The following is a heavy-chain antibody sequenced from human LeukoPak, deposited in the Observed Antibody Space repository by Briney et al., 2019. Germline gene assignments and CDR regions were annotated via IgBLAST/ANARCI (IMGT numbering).Heavy chain of an antibody. D-gene: IGHD2-8*01. Sequence: SETLSLTCAVSGYSISSGYYWGCIRQPPGKGLEWIATIYHSGSTYYNPSLKSRVTISVDTSKNQLSLKLSSVTAADTAVYFCSRLSEYCTNGVCYTAFDYWGQGTLVTVSS. V-gene: IGHV4-38-2*01. CDR1: GYSISSGYY. CDR3: SRLSEYCTNGVCYTAFDY. J-gene: IGHJ4*02. CDR2: IYHSGST.